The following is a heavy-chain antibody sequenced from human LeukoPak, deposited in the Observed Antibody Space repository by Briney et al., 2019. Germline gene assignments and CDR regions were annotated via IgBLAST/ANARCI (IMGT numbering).Heavy chain of an antibody. Sequence: GGSLRLSCAPSGFSFSTYWMSWVRQAPGKGLEWVAVMSNDGSIKKYANSVKGRFTISRDNSKSMLYLQMDSLRAEDTAVYYCAREFPIFGVVIQRYDAFDVWAKGQWSPSLQ. CDR1: GFSFSTYW. J-gene: IGHJ3*01. D-gene: IGHD3-3*01. CDR2: MSNDGSIK. V-gene: IGHV3-30-3*01. CDR3: AREFPIFGVVIQRYDAFDV.